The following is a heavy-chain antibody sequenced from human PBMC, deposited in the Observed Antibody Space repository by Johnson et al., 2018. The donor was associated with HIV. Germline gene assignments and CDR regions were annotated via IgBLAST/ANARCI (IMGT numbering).Heavy chain of an antibody. J-gene: IGHJ3*02. V-gene: IGHV3-30-3*01. CDR3: AREPIREVGGAFDI. D-gene: IGHD1-26*01. CDR2: ISYDGSKD. CDR1: GFTFRSYA. Sequence: VQLVESGGGLIQPGGSLRLSCAASGFTFRSYAMHWVRQAPGKGLEWVALISYDGSKDKYADSVKGRFTISRDNSKNTLFLQMNSLRPEDTAVYYCAREPIREVGGAFDIWGQGTMVTVSS.